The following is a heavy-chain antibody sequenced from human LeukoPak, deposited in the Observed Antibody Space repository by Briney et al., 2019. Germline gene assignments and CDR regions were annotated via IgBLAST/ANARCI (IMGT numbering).Heavy chain of an antibody. J-gene: IGHJ6*02. V-gene: IGHV1-8*01. CDR1: GYTFTSYD. D-gene: IGHD3-3*01. CDR3: ARGRPNYDFWSGYYTGSDYYYYGMDV. Sequence: ASVKVSCKASGYTFTSYDINWVRQATGQGLEWMGWMNPNSGNTGYAQKFQGRVTMTRNTSISTAYMELSSLRSEDTAVYYCARGRPNYDFWSGYYTGSDYYYYGMDVWGQGTTVTVSS. CDR2: MNPNSGNT.